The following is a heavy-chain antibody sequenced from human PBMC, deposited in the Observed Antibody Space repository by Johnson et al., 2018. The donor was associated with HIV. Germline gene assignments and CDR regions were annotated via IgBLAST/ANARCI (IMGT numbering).Heavy chain of an antibody. J-gene: IGHJ3*02. Sequence: QVQLVESGGGVVQPGRSLRLSCAASGFTFSSYGMHWVRQAPGKGLEWVAVILYDGSNKYYADSVKGRFTISRDNSKNTLYLQMNSLRAEDTAVYYCARSTVTTFIVFDIWGQVTMVTVSS. CDR1: GFTFSSYG. V-gene: IGHV3-33*01. D-gene: IGHD4-17*01. CDR2: ILYDGSNK. CDR3: ARSTVTTFIVFDI.